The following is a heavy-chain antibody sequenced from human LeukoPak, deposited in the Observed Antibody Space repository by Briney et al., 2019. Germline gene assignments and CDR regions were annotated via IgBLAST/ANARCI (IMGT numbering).Heavy chain of an antibody. Sequence: GGSLRLSCAASGFTFSSYWMHWVRQAPGKGLVWVSRINSDGSSTSYADSVKGRFTISRDNAKNTLYLQMNSPRAEDTAVYYCARFEYYYESTDWGQGTLVTVSS. CDR2: INSDGSST. J-gene: IGHJ4*02. D-gene: IGHD3-22*01. V-gene: IGHV3-74*01. CDR3: ARFEYYYESTD. CDR1: GFTFSSYW.